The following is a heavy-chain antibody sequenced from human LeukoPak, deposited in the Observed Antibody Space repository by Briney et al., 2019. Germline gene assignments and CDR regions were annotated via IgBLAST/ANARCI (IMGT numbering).Heavy chain of an antibody. D-gene: IGHD2-15*01. CDR1: GFTFSSYW. CDR2: IKQDGSER. V-gene: IGHV3-7*03. CDR3: ARGYCSGGSCYSAIFDY. J-gene: IGHJ4*02. Sequence: GGSLRLSCAASGFTFSSYWMSWVRQAPGKGLEWVANIKQDGSERYYVDSVEGRFTISRDNAKNSLYLQMNSLRAEDTAVYYCARGYCSGGSCYSAIFDYWGQGTLVTVSS.